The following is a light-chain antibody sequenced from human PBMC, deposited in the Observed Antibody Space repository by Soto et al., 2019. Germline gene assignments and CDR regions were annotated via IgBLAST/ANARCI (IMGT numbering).Light chain of an antibody. V-gene: IGLV2-8*01. CDR3: SSYAGSSNV. CDR1: SSDVGGYNY. CDR2: EVN. Sequence: QSFLTQPRAASGSPGQSVAISCTGTSSDVGGYNYVSWYQQHPGKAPKLMIYEVNKRPSGVPDRFSGSKSGNTASLTVSGLQAEDEADYYCSSYAGSSNVFGTGTKVTVL. J-gene: IGLJ1*01.